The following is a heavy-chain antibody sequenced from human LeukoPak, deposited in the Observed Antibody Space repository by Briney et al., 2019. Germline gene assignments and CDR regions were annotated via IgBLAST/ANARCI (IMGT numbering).Heavy chain of an antibody. CDR1: GFTFSSYW. D-gene: IGHD2-2*02. CDR2: IKQDGSEK. V-gene: IGHV3-7*01. CDR3: ASGCSSTSCYRKGAFDY. Sequence: GGSLRLSCAASGFTFSSYWMSWVRQAPGKGLEWVANIKQDGSEKYYVDSVKGRFTISRGNAKNSLYLQMNSLRAEDTAVYYCASGCSSTSCYRKGAFDYWGQGTLVTVSS. J-gene: IGHJ4*02.